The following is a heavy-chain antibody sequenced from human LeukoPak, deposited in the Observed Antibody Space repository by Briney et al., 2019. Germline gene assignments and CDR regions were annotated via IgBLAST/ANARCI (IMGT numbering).Heavy chain of an antibody. CDR1: GVSISSGDSS. CDR2: IYSSGNT. CDR3: AADYGSGSYRFDY. V-gene: IGHV4-30-2*01. D-gene: IGHD3-10*01. Sequence: SETLSLTCAVSGVSISSGDSSWSWIRQPPGKGLEWIGYIYSSGNTLYNPSLRSRATISLDRSKNQFSLRLSSVTAADTAVYYCAADYGSGSYRFDYWGQGTLISVSS. J-gene: IGHJ4*02.